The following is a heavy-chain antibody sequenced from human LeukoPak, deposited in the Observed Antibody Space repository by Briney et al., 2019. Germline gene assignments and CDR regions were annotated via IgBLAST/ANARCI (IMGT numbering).Heavy chain of an antibody. CDR3: ARDNLAAAGDDNFDI. D-gene: IGHD6-13*01. J-gene: IGHJ3*02. CDR2: ISGSGGST. CDR1: GFTFSSYA. Sequence: GGSLRLSCAASGFTFSSYAMSWVRQAPGKGLEWVSAISGSGGSTYYADSVKGRFTISRDNAKNSLYLQMNSLRAEDTAIYYCARDNLAAAGDDNFDIWGQGTMVTVSS. V-gene: IGHV3-23*01.